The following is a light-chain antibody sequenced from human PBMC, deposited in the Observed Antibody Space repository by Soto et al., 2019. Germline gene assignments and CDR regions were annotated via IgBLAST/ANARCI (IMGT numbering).Light chain of an antibody. CDR3: QQYNIWPRT. J-gene: IGKJ1*01. V-gene: IGKV3-15*01. Sequence: EIVMTQSPATLSVSPGERATLSCRASQSVSSNLAWYQQKPGQAPRLLLYGASTRAAGIPGRFRGSGSGTEFTLTIRSLQSEDFAVYYCQQYNIWPRTFGQGTKVEIK. CDR2: GAS. CDR1: QSVSSN.